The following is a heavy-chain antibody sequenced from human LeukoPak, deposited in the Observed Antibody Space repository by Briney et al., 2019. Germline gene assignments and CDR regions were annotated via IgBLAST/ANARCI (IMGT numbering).Heavy chain of an antibody. D-gene: IGHD3-9*01. V-gene: IGHV3-23*01. CDR2: ISGSGGST. CDR1: GFTFSSYA. J-gene: IGHJ4*02. Sequence: GGSLRLSCAASGFTFSSYAMSWVRQAPGKGLEWVSAISGSGGSTYYADSVKGRFTISRDNSKNTLYLQMNSLRAEDTAVYYCAKDGGGYFDWSVNHLDYWGQGTLVTVSS. CDR3: AKDGGGYFDWSVNHLDY.